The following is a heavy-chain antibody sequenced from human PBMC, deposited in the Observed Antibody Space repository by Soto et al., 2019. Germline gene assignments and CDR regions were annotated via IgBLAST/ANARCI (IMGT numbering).Heavy chain of an antibody. Sequence: SETLSLTCTVSGGSISSYYWSWIRQPPGKGLEWIGYIYYSGSTNYNPSLKSRVTISVDTSKNQFSLKLSSVTAADTAVYYCARAGTGGYSGYDVVRTYCFHPWGQGTLVTVSS. CDR3: ARAGTGGYSGYDVVRTYCFHP. J-gene: IGHJ5*02. CDR1: GGSISSYY. CDR2: IYYSGST. V-gene: IGHV4-59*12. D-gene: IGHD5-12*01.